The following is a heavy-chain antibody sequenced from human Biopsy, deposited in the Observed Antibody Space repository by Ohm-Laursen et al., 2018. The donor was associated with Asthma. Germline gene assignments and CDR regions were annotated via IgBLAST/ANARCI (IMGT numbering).Heavy chain of an antibody. V-gene: IGHV3-30*03. CDR1: EFTFSNYG. CDR3: ARGGYCTSPTCPWGRYATDV. D-gene: IGHD2-2*01. CDR2: ISFDGSNQ. J-gene: IGHJ6*02. Sequence: SLRLSCAASEFTFSNYGMHWVRQAPGKGLEWLAIISFDGSNQYYADSVKGRFTISRDNSNNTLYLQMNSLRAEDTAVYYCARGGYCTSPTCPWGRYATDVWGQGTTVTVAS.